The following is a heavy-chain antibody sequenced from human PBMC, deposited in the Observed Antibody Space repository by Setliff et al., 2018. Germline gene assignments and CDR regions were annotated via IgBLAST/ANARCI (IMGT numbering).Heavy chain of an antibody. CDR1: GGSFSGYY. V-gene: IGHV4-34*01. Sequence: PSETLSLTCAVYGGSFSGYYWSWIRQPPGKGLEWIGEINHSGSTNYNPSLRSRVTISVDTSKNQFSLKLSSVTAADTAVYYCARGITGNYNFWSGYYNYYYYYMDVWAKGTTVTVSS. CDR3: ARGITGNYNFWSGYYNYYYYYMDV. CDR2: INHSGST. D-gene: IGHD3-3*01. J-gene: IGHJ6*03.